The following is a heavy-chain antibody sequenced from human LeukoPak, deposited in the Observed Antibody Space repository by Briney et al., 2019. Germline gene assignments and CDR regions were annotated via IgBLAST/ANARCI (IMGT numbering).Heavy chain of an antibody. CDR1: GGSISSSSYY. D-gene: IGHD3-22*01. V-gene: IGHV4-39*07. CDR2: IYTSGST. CDR3: ARESSQWLLLSNWFDP. J-gene: IGHJ5*02. Sequence: SETLSLTCTVSGGSISSSSYYWGWIRQPPGKGLEWIGRIYTSGSTNYNPSLKSRVTISVDTSKNQFSLKLSSVTAADTAVYYCARESSQWLLLSNWFDPWGQGTLVTVSS.